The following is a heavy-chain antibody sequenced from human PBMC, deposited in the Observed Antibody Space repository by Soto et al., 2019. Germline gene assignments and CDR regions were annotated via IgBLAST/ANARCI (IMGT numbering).Heavy chain of an antibody. V-gene: IGHV3-9*02. J-gene: IGHJ4*02. D-gene: IGHD4-17*01. CDR3: VKDMKWGGMTTIHYFDS. CDR2: ISSNSATI. Sequence: VQLVESGGGLVQPGRSLRLSCVASGCIADDYAMHWVRQAPGKGLEWVSGISSNSATINYADSVKGRFTISRDNAKNSLFLQMNSLRPEDTAFYYCVKDMKWGGMTTIHYFDSWGQGTLVTVSS. CDR1: GCIADDYA.